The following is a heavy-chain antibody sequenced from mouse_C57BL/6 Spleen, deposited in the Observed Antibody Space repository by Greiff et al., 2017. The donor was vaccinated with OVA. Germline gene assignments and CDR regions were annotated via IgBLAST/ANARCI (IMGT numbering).Heavy chain of an antibody. V-gene: IGHV5-12*01. D-gene: IGHD1-1*01. CDR3: ARRTPFYGSLDY. J-gene: IGHJ2*01. Sequence: DVKLVESGGGLVQPGGSLKLSCAASGFTFSDYYMYWVRQTPEKRLEWVAYISNGGGSTYYPDTVKGRFTISRDNAKNTLYLQMSRLKSEDTAMYYCARRTPFYGSLDYWGQGTTLTVSS. CDR2: ISNGGGST. CDR1: GFTFSDYY.